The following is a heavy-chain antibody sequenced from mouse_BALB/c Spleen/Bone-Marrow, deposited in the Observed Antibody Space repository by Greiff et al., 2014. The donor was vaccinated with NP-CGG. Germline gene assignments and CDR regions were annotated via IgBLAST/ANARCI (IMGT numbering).Heavy chain of an antibody. CDR1: EFSFSGYG. Sequence: EVKLMESGGDLVKPGGSLKLSCAASEFSFSGYGMSWVRQTPDKRLEWVATIGVGGTYTYYPDSVKGRFTISRDNAKNTLYLRMSSLKSEDTAMYYCARPFTTVVATVFAYWGQGTLVTVSA. J-gene: IGHJ3*01. D-gene: IGHD1-1*01. CDR2: IGVGGTYT. V-gene: IGHV5-6*01. CDR3: ARPFTTVVATVFAY.